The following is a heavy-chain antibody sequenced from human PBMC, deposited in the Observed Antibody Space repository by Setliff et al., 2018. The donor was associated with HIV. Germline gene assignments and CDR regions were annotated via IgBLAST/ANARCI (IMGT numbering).Heavy chain of an antibody. CDR1: GYTFSDYD. J-gene: IGHJ5*01. Sequence: GASVKVSCKASGYTFSDYDVAWVRQAPGQGLEWMGWISAYNGNTNYAQKLQGRVTMTTDTSTSTAYMELRSLRSDDTAVYYCARTIGLLWFGGLDSWGQGTPVTVSS. CDR2: ISAYNGNT. V-gene: IGHV1-18*01. CDR3: ARTIGLLWFGGLDS. D-gene: IGHD3-10*01.